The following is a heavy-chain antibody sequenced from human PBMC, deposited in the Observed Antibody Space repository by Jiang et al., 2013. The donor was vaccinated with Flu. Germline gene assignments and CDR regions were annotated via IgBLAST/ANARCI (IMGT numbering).Heavy chain of an antibody. D-gene: IGHD3/OR15-3a*01. Sequence: TQTLTLTCTFSGFSLSTSGMCVSWIRQPPGKALEWLARIDWDDDKRYSPSLKSRLTITKDTSKNQVVLTMTNMDPVDTATYYCAHTVDFGYYYYYYGMDVWGKGTTVTVSS. CDR3: AHTVDFGYYYYYYGMDV. V-gene: IGHV2-5*08. CDR1: GFSLSTSGMC. CDR2: IDWDDDK. J-gene: IGHJ6*04.